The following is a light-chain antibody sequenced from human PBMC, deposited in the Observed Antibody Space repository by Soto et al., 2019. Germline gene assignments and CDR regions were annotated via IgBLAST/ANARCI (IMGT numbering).Light chain of an antibody. Sequence: EIVMTQSPATLSVSHGERATLSCGASQSVSRKLAWYQQKPPQAPRLLTYGASTRATGIPASFSGSGSGTEFTLTISSLKSDDFAVYYCQQRSNWHSITFGQGTRLEIK. V-gene: IGKV3-15*01. J-gene: IGKJ5*01. CDR2: GAS. CDR3: QQRSNWHSIT. CDR1: QSVSRK.